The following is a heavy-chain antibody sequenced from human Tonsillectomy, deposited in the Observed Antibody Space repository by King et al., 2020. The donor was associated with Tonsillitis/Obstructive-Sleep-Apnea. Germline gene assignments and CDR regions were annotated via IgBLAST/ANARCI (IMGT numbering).Heavy chain of an antibody. CDR3: TRQSTGGTLVFDY. J-gene: IGHJ4*02. Sequence: VQLVESGGGLVKPGRSLRLSCTASGFTFGAYAMSWFRQAPGKGLEWVGFIRSSSFGWTTEFAASVRGRFTISRDDSKSIAYLQLNSLKIEDTAVYYCTRQSTGGTLVFDYWGQGTLVTVSS. D-gene: IGHD4-23*01. CDR2: IRSSSFGWTT. V-gene: IGHV3-49*05. CDR1: GFTFGAYA.